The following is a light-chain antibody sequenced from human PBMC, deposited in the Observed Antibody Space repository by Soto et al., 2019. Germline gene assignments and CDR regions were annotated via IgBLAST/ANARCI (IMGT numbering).Light chain of an antibody. Sequence: QSALTQPRSVSGSPGQSVAISCTGTSSDVGDYSFVSWYQQHPGKAPKLMIYDVSKRPSGVPDRFSGSKSGNTASLIIAGLQTDEEADYYCCSYAANFLVLGGGTKLTVL. CDR1: SSDVGDYSF. CDR2: DVS. V-gene: IGLV2-11*01. CDR3: CSYAANFLV. J-gene: IGLJ2*01.